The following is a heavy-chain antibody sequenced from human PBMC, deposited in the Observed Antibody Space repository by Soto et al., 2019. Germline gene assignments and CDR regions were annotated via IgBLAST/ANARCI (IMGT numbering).Heavy chain of an antibody. CDR3: AVPGITAAGTFAY. CDR1: GYTFSSYW. Sequence: EVQLVQSGAEVKKTGESLKISCKGSGYTFSSYWIGWVRHMPGKGLEWMGIIYPGDSDTTYSPSFQGQVTISADKSTNTAYLQWSSLKASDTAMYYCAVPGITAAGTFAYWGQGTLVTLSS. D-gene: IGHD6-13*01. CDR2: IYPGDSDT. J-gene: IGHJ4*02. V-gene: IGHV5-51*03.